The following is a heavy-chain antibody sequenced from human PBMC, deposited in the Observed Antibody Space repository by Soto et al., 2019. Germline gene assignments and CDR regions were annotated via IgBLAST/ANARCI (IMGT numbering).Heavy chain of an antibody. J-gene: IGHJ4*02. V-gene: IGHV4-34*01. Sequence: SETLSLTCAVYGGSFSGYYWSWIRQPPGKGLEWIGEINHSGSTNYNPSLKSRVTISVDTSKNQFSLKLSSVTAADTAVYYCARGHYGGWYHKFDYWGQGTLVTVSS. CDR3: ARGHYGGWYHKFDY. CDR2: INHSGST. D-gene: IGHD6-19*01. CDR1: GGSFSGYY.